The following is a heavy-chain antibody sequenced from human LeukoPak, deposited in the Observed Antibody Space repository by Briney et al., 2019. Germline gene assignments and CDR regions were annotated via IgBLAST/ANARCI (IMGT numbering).Heavy chain of an antibody. D-gene: IGHD4-17*01. J-gene: IGHJ5*02. Sequence: SETLSLTCTVSGGSISSGDYYWGWIRQPPGKGLEWIGSIYYSGSTYYNPSLKSRVTISVDTSKSQFSLKLSSVIAADTAVYYCARVLRSYNWFDPWGQGTLVTVSS. CDR1: GGSISSGDYY. V-gene: IGHV4-39*01. CDR3: ARVLRSYNWFDP. CDR2: IYYSGST.